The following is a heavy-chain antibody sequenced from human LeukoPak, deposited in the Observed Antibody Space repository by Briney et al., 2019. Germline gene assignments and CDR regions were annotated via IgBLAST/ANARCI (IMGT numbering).Heavy chain of an antibody. V-gene: IGHV3-74*01. Sequence: PGGSLRLSCAASGFIFTKYWMHWVRQALGKGLVWVSHVNSDGSATSYADSVKGRFTTSRDNAKNTVYLHMNSLRVEDTAVYYCTSFYETNWGQGTLVTVSS. CDR1: GFIFTKYW. CDR2: VNSDGSAT. CDR3: TSFYETN. D-gene: IGHD2/OR15-2a*01. J-gene: IGHJ4*02.